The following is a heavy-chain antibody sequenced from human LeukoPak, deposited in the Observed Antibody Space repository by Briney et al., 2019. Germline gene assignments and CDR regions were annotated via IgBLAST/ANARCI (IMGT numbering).Heavy chain of an antibody. J-gene: IGHJ4*02. V-gene: IGHV1-2*02. CDR2: INPNSGGT. CDR1: GYTFTGYY. D-gene: IGHD1-14*01. CDR3: ARRAGIYSHPYDY. Sequence: ASVKVSRKASGYTFTGYYMHWVRQAPGQGLEWMGWINPNSGGTNYAQKFQGRVTMTRDTSISTAYMELSRLRSDDTAVYYCARRAGIYSHPYDYWGQGTLVTVSS.